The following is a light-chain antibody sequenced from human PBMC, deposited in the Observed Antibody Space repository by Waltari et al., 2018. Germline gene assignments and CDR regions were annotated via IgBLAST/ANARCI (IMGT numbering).Light chain of an antibody. CDR1: SSAVGGFGY. CDR2: DVS. V-gene: IGLV2-14*03. J-gene: IGLJ1*01. CDR3: GSYTSSTTLA. Sequence: QSALTQPASVSGSPGQSITISCTGTSSAVGGFGYVSWYQQHPGKAPKLTLYDVSNRPLEVSHRFSGSKSGNTASLTISGLQADDEAEYYCGSYTSSTTLAFGTGTKVTVL.